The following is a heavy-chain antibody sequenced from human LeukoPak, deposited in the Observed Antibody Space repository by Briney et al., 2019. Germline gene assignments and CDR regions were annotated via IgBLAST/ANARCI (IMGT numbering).Heavy chain of an antibody. Sequence: GGSLRLSCAASGFTFSSYEMNWVRQAPGKGLEWVSYINTDGSNIFYAASVKGRFTISRDNAKKSLFLQMNSLRAEDTAVYYCATHIAADYWGQGILVTVSS. D-gene: IGHD6-13*01. CDR1: GFTFSSYE. J-gene: IGHJ4*02. V-gene: IGHV3-48*03. CDR3: ATHIAADY. CDR2: INTDGSNI.